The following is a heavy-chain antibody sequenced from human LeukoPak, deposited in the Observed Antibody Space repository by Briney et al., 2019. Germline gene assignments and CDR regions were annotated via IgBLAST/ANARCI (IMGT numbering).Heavy chain of an antibody. CDR1: GDSVSSNSAA. Sequence: SQTLSLTCAISGDSVSSNSAAWNWIRQSPSRGLEWLGRTYYRSKWYNDYAVSVKSRITINPDTSKNQYSLQLNSVTPEDTAVYYCARDLIPTSYSGSYGWFDPWGQGTLVTVSS. CDR3: ARDLIPTSYSGSYGWFDP. V-gene: IGHV6-1*01. J-gene: IGHJ5*02. D-gene: IGHD1-26*01. CDR2: TYYRSKWYN.